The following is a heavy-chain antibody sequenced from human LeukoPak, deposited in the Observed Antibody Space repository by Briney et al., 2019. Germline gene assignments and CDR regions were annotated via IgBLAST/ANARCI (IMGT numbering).Heavy chain of an antibody. CDR2: IIPLLGVA. D-gene: IGHD2-15*01. CDR1: GGTFSNYA. J-gene: IGHJ4*02. CDR3: ASVYCSGDTCYSTHNFDY. Sequence: SVKVSCKASGGTFSNYAISWLRQAPGQGLECMGRIIPLLGVANYAQKFQDRVTITADKFTSTAYMELSSLRSDDTAVYYCASVYCSGDTCYSTHNFDYWGQGTLVTVSS. V-gene: IGHV1-69*04.